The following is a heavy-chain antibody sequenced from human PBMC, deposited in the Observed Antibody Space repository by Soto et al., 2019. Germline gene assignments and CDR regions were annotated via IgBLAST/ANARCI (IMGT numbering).Heavy chain of an antibody. J-gene: IGHJ3*02. CDR1: GFTFSSYA. D-gene: IGHD2-21*02. CDR2: KSSDGTDN. Sequence: QVQLVESGGGVILPGGSLRLSCAASGFTFSSYAMHWVRQAPGTGPEWVAAKSSDGTDNVYADSVSGRFTISRDNSKNTLYLQMNSLRSEDAAVYYCARTYECAKSDCYRAFDIWGQGTMVTVSS. V-gene: IGHV3-30*04. CDR3: ARTYECAKSDCYRAFDI.